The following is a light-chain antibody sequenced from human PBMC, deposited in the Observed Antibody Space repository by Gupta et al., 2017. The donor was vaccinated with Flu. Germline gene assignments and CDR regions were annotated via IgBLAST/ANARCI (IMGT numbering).Light chain of an antibody. CDR3: QQYNNWPIT. J-gene: IGKJ5*01. CDR1: QSVNSN. CDR2: GAS. Sequence: PATLSVSPGERATLSCRASQSVNSNLAWYQQKPGQAPRLLIYGASTRATGIPARFSGSGSGTEFTLTISSLQSEDFAVYYCQQYNNWPITFGQGTRLEIK. V-gene: IGKV3-15*01.